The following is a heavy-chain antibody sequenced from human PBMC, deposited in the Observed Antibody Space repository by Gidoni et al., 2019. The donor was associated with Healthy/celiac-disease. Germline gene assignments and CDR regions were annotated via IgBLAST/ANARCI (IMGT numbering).Heavy chain of an antibody. CDR1: GFTLRNAW. V-gene: IGHV3-15*01. Sequence: EVQLVESGGGLVKPGGSLRLSCAASGFTLRNAWMSWVRQAPGKGLEWVGRIKSKTDGGTTDYAAHVKCRFTISRDDSKNTLYLQMNSLKTEDTAVYYCTRTHYYDSSGYYPVAFDIWGQGTMVTVSS. J-gene: IGHJ3*02. CDR2: IKSKTDGGTT. D-gene: IGHD3-22*01. CDR3: TRTHYYDSSGYYPVAFDI.